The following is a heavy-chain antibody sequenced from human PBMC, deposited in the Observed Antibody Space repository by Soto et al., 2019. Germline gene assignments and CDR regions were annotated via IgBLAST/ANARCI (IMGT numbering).Heavy chain of an antibody. CDR3: AREMGRMLGLEYSSSHQGPSNWFDP. D-gene: IGHD6-6*01. Sequence: GASVKVSCKASGYTFTSYGISWVRQAPGQGLEWMGWISAYNGNTNYAQKLQGRVTMATDTSTSPAYMELRSLRSDDTAVYYCAREMGRMLGLEYSSSHQGPSNWFDPWGQGTLVTVSS. CDR1: GYTFTSYG. J-gene: IGHJ5*02. CDR2: ISAYNGNT. V-gene: IGHV1-18*04.